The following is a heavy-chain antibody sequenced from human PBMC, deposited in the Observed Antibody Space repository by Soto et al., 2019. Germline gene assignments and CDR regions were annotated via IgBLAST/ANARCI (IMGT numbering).Heavy chain of an antibody. CDR3: ARVRRGMVRGVITSYYYYYYMDV. CDR1: GGSFSGYY. V-gene: IGHV4-34*01. D-gene: IGHD3-10*01. Sequence: PSETLSLTCAVYGGSFSGYYWSWIRQPPGKGLEWIGEINHSGSTNYNPSLKSRVTISVDTSKNQFSLKLSSVTAAGTAVYYCARVRRGMVRGVITSYYYYYYMDVWGKGTTVTVSS. CDR2: INHSGST. J-gene: IGHJ6*03.